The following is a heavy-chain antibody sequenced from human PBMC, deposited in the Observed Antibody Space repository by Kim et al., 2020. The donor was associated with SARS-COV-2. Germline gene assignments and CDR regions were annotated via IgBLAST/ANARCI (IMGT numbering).Heavy chain of an antibody. CDR1: GLTFSRAW. CDR3: DTDDYGTKGGMFFDF. CDR2: IKSKTSGGTT. V-gene: IGHV3-15*01. J-gene: IGHJ4*02. D-gene: IGHD1-7*01. Sequence: GGSLRLSCAASGLTFSRAWMTWVRQAPGKGLEWVGLIKSKTSGGTTHYAAPVKGRFTISRDDSKATLYLQMNSPKNEDTAMYYCDTDDYGTKGGMFFDFWGQGTLVTVSS.